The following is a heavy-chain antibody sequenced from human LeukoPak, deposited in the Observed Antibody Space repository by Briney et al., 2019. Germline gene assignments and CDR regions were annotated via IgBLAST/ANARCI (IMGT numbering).Heavy chain of an antibody. V-gene: IGHV5-51*01. J-gene: IGHJ2*01. D-gene: IGHD1-26*01. CDR2: IYPCDSDT. Sequence: GESLKSSCKGSGYSFTSYWIGWVRQMPGEGLEWMGIIYPCDSDTRYGPSFQGQVIISAHKSISTAYLQWSSLKASDTAMYYCARHHSGSYYYDWYFDLWGRGTLVTVSS. CDR3: ARHHSGSYYYDWYFDL. CDR1: GYSFTSYW.